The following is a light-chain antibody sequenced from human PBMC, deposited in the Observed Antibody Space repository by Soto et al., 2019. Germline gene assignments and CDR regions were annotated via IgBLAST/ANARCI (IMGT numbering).Light chain of an antibody. CDR2: DAS. CDR1: QSISSW. Sequence: DIQMTQSPSSLSASVGDRVTITCGASQSISSWLAWYQQKPGKAPKLLIYDASSLESGVPSRFSGSGSGTEFTLTISSLQPDDFATYYCQQYDSYSRTFGQGTKADI. CDR3: QQYDSYSRT. V-gene: IGKV1-5*01. J-gene: IGKJ1*01.